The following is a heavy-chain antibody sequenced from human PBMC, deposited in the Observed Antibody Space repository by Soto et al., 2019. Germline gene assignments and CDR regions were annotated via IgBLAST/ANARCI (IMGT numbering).Heavy chain of an antibody. V-gene: IGHV1-46*01. D-gene: IGHD3-3*01. CDR3: AREDRITIFGVVKFRNNWFDP. CDR2: INPSGGST. J-gene: IGHJ5*02. Sequence: QVQLVQSGAEVKKPGASVKVSCKASGYTFTSYYMHWVRQAPGQGLEWMGIINPSGGSTSYAQKFQGRVTMTRDTSTSTVYMELSSLRSEDTAVYYCAREDRITIFGVVKFRNNWFDPWGQGTLVTVSS. CDR1: GYTFTSYY.